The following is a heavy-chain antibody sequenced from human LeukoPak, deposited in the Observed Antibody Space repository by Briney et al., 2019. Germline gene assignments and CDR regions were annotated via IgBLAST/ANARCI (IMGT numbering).Heavy chain of an antibody. V-gene: IGHV3-30*04. CDR3: ARDQSGTYCVDY. D-gene: IGHD1-26*01. CDR1: GFTFSSYA. Sequence: PGGSLRLSCATPGFTFSSYAIHWVRQAPGKGLEWVEFISYDGSAKYYADSVKGRFTISRDSSKNTVYLQMNNLRAEDTALYYCARDQSGTYCVDYWGQGTLVTVSS. J-gene: IGHJ4*02. CDR2: ISYDGSAK.